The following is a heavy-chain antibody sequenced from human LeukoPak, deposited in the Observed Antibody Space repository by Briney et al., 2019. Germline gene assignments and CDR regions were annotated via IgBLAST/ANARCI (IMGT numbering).Heavy chain of an antibody. CDR1: GYSITTAYY. CDR2: MYRIGSA. J-gene: IGHJ4*02. CDR3: ARAVAITQTRDFYFDY. D-gene: IGHD1-20*01. V-gene: IGHV4-38-2*01. Sequence: PSETLSLTCAVSGYSITTAYYWGWIPQSPARGLEWIGIMYRIGSAFYDPSLKSRVSISLDTSKNEFSLKLTSVTAADTALYYCARAVAITQTRDFYFDYWSQGTLVTVSS.